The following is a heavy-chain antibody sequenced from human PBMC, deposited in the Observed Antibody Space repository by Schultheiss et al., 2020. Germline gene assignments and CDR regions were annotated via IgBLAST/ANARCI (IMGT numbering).Heavy chain of an antibody. CDR1: GGSFSGYY. Sequence: SETLSLTCAVYGGSFSGYYWSWIRQPPGKGLEWIGEINHSGSTNYNPSLKSRVTISVDTSKNQFSLKLSSVTAADTAVYYCARLIGVRGGPLFGYYYGMDVWGQGTTVTVSS. J-gene: IGHJ6*02. V-gene: IGHV4-34*01. D-gene: IGHD3-10*01. CDR2: INHSGST. CDR3: ARLIGVRGGPLFGYYYGMDV.